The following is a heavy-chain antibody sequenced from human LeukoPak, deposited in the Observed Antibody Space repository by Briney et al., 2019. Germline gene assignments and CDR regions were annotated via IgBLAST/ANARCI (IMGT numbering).Heavy chain of an antibody. CDR1: GFTFSSYA. D-gene: IGHD5-18*01. CDR3: VKDGYNYGLYYFDY. J-gene: IGHJ4*02. Sequence: GGSLRLSCSPSGFTFSSYAMHWVRQAPGRGLEYVSAISSNGGNTYYADSVKGRFTISRDNSKNTLYLQMSSLRAEDTAVYYCVKDGYNYGLYYFDYWGQGTLVTVSS. V-gene: IGHV3-64D*09. CDR2: ISSNGGNT.